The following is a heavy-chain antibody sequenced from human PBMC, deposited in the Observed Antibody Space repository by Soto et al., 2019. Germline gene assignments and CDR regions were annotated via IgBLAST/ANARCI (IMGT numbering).Heavy chain of an antibody. CDR3: ASSWDAFDI. CDR2: ISSSSSTI. J-gene: IGHJ3*02. Sequence: GGSLRLSCAASGFTFSSYSMNWVRQAPGKGLEWVSYISSSSSTIYYADSVKGRFTISRGNAKNSLYLQMNSLRAEDTAVYYCASSWDAFDIWGQGTMVTVSS. V-gene: IGHV3-48*01. CDR1: GFTFSSYS.